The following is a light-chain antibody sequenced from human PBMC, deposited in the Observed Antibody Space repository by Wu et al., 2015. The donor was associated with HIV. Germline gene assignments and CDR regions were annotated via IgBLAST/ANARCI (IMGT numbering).Light chain of an antibody. CDR1: QSISSW. V-gene: IGKV1-5*03. Sequence: DIQMTQSPSTLSASVGDRVTITCRASQSISSWLAWYQKKTGKAPKLLIYKASSLESGVPSRFSGSGSGTDFTLTISSLEPADFATYYCQQFSSYPHTFGGGTKGGD. CDR3: QQFSSYPHT. CDR2: KAS. J-gene: IGKJ4*01.